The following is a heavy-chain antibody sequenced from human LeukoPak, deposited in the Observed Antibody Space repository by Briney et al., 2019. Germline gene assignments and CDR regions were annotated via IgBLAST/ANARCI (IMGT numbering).Heavy chain of an antibody. J-gene: IGHJ4*02. D-gene: IGHD3-10*01. CDR1: GGSISSSSYY. CDR3: ARDNTRVTRGYYGSGSYIPFY. V-gene: IGHV4-39*07. CDR2: IYYSGST. Sequence: SETLSLTCTVSGGSISSSSYYWGWIRQPPGKGLEWIGSIYYSGSTYYNPSLKSRVTISVDTSKNQFSLKLSSVTAADTAVYYCARDNTRVTRGYYGSGSYIPFYWGQGTLVTVSS.